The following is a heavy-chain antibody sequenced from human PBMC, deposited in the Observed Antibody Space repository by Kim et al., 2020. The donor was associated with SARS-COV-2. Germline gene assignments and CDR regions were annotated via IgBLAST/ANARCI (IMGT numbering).Heavy chain of an antibody. CDR1: GGSISSNNW. Sequence: SETLSLTCAVSGGSISSNNWWSWVRQPPGKGLEWIGEIHHSGSTKYTPSLESRVTVSLDKSKNHFSLNLSSVTAADTAVYYCARYSWHHFDSWGQGTLVTVSS. CDR2: IHHSGST. J-gene: IGHJ4*02. D-gene: IGHD4-4*01. CDR3: ARYSWHHFDS. V-gene: IGHV4-4*02.